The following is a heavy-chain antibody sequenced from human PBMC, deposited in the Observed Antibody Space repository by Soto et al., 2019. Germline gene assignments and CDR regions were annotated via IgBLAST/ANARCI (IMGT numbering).Heavy chain of an antibody. CDR2: ISGSGSPT. CDR1: GFSFSSYA. Sequence: GGSLRLSCAASGFSFSSYAMTWVRQAPGRGLQWVSAISGSGSPTYYADSVKGRFTISRDNSKNTLYLQMNSLRAEDTAVYYCARDSSGYYYRVGAFDIWGQGTMVTVSS. J-gene: IGHJ3*02. CDR3: ARDSSGYYYRVGAFDI. D-gene: IGHD3-22*01. V-gene: IGHV3-23*01.